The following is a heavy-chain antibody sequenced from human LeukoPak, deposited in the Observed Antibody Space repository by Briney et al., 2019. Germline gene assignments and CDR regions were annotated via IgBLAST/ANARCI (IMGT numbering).Heavy chain of an antibody. Sequence: ASVKVSCKASGYTFTSYYMHWVRQATGQGLEWMGWMNPNSGNTGYAQKFQGRVTITRNTSISTAYMELSSLRSEDTAVYYCARVSSYYYDSSGYFWYRYWGQGTLVTVSS. D-gene: IGHD3-22*01. V-gene: IGHV1-8*03. CDR3: ARVSSYYYDSSGYFWYRY. CDR1: GYTFTSYY. J-gene: IGHJ4*02. CDR2: MNPNSGNT.